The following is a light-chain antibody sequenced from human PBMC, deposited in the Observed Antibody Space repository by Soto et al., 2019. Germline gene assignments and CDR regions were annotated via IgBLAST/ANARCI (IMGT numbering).Light chain of an antibody. J-gene: IGKJ1*01. V-gene: IGKV1-27*01. CDR3: QKYNSAPQT. CDR1: QSISSY. Sequence: DIPMTQTTNSLSASVGDRVTISCRASQSISSYVNWYQQKPGKAPKLLIYAASTLQSGVPSRFSGSGSGTDFTLTISSLQPEDVATYYCQKYNSAPQTFGQGTKVDIK. CDR2: AAS.